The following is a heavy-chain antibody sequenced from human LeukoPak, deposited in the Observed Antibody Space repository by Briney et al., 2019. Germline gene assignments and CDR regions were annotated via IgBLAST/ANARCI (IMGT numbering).Heavy chain of an antibody. CDR1: GFTFSSYA. J-gene: IGHJ4*02. V-gene: IGHV3-30-3*01. D-gene: IGHD3-3*01. CDR2: ISYDGSNK. CDR3: AGVTIFGAIDY. Sequence: GGSLRLSCAASGFTFSSYAMHWVRQAPGKGLEWVAVISYDGSNKYYADSVKGRFTISRDNSKNTLYLQMNSLRAEDTAVYYCAGVTIFGAIDYWGQGTLVTVSS.